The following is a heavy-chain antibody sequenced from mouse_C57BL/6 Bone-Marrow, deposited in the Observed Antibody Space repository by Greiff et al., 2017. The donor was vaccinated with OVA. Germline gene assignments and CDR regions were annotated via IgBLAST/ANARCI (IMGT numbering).Heavy chain of an antibody. CDR3: ARNSNYEGGYYAMDY. V-gene: IGHV1-80*01. CDR2: IYPGDGDT. Sequence: QVQLQQSGAELVKPGASVKISCKASGYAFSSYWMNWVKQRPGKGLEWIGQIYPGDGDTNYNGKFKGKATLTADKSSSTAYMQLSSLTSEDSAVYFCARNSNYEGGYYAMDYWGQGTSVTVSS. CDR1: GYAFSSYW. D-gene: IGHD2-5*01. J-gene: IGHJ4*01.